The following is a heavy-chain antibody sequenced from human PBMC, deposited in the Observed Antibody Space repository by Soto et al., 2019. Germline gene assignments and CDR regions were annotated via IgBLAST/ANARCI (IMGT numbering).Heavy chain of an antibody. Sequence: EVQLVESGGGLVQPGGSLRLSCAASGFTFSSHWMSWVRQAPGKGLEWVANIKHDGSETYYVDSVKGRFTISRDNAKNSLYLQMHSLRAEDTAVYYCARDDYNWARDYCGQGTLVTVSS. J-gene: IGHJ4*02. CDR1: GFTFSSHW. CDR2: IKHDGSET. CDR3: ARDDYNWARDY. D-gene: IGHD4-4*01. V-gene: IGHV3-7*01.